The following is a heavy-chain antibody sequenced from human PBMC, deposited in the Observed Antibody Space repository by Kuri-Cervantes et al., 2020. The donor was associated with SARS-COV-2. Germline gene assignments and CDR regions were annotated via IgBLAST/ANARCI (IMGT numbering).Heavy chain of an antibody. V-gene: IGHV3-74*01. CDR3: ARVVATTVRGTNYYYYGMDV. CDR1: GFTFSSYW. J-gene: IGHJ6*02. D-gene: IGHD5-12*01. Sequence: GGSLRLSCAASGFTFSSYWMHWVRQAPGKGLVWVSRINSDGSSTSYADSVKGRFTISRDNAKNTLYLQMNSLRAEDTAVYYCARVVATTVRGTNYYYYGMDVWAQGTTVTVSS. CDR2: INSDGSST.